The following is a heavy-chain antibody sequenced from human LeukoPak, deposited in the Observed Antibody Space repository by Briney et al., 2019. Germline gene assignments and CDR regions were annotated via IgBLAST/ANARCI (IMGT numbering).Heavy chain of an antibody. D-gene: IGHD3-9*01. Sequence: GESLKISCKGSEYSFTNYWIGWVRQMPGKGLEWMGIIYPGDSDTRYSPSFQGQVTIPADKSISTAYLQWSSLKASDTAMYYCARQNILTGYYKWAFDIWGQGTMVTVSS. CDR1: EYSFTNYW. V-gene: IGHV5-51*01. CDR3: ARQNILTGYYKWAFDI. J-gene: IGHJ3*02. CDR2: IYPGDSDT.